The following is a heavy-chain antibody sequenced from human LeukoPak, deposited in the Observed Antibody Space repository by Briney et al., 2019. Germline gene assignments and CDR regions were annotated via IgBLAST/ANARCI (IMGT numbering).Heavy chain of an antibody. J-gene: IGHJ3*02. CDR3: ARASYSSGTKLWAFDI. V-gene: IGHV4-34*01. CDR1: GGSFSGYY. CDR2: INHSGST. D-gene: IGHD6-19*01. Sequence: SETLSLTCAVYGGSFSGYYWSWIRQPPGKGLEWIGEINHSGSTNYNPSLKSRVTISVDTSKNQFSLKLSSVTAADTAVYYCARASYSSGTKLWAFDIWGQGTMVTVSS.